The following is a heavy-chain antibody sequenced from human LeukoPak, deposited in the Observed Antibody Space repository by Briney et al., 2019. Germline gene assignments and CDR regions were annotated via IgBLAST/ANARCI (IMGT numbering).Heavy chain of an antibody. Sequence: PGGSLRLSCAASGLTFSNAWMSWVRQAPGKGLEWVGRIKSKTDGGTTDYAAPVKGRFTISRDDSKKTVYLQMNSLKTEDTAVYYCTTDPEMNYYYYMDVWGKGTTVTVSS. CDR3: TTDPEMNYYYYMDV. CDR1: GLTFSNAW. CDR2: IKSKTDGGTT. J-gene: IGHJ6*03. D-gene: IGHD5-24*01. V-gene: IGHV3-15*01.